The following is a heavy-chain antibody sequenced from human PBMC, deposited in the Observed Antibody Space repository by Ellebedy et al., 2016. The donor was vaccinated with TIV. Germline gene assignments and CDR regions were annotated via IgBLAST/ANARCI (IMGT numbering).Heavy chain of an antibody. CDR2: ISYDGSNK. Sequence: GGSLRLXXAASGFTFSSYAMHWVRQAPGKGLEWVAVISYDGSNKYYADSVKGRFTISRDNSKNTLYLQMNSLRAEDTAVYYCARELGDSSGYPLPYGMDVWGQGTTVTVSS. D-gene: IGHD3-22*01. CDR3: ARELGDSSGYPLPYGMDV. V-gene: IGHV3-30*04. CDR1: GFTFSSYA. J-gene: IGHJ6*02.